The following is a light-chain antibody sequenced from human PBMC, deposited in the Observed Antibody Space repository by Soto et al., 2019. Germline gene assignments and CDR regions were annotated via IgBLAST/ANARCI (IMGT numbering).Light chain of an antibody. CDR3: TSCAASNTPWV. CDR1: GSAIGGYNY. J-gene: IGLJ3*02. CDR2: DVS. V-gene: IGLV2-14*01. Sequence: QSALTQPASVSGSPGQSITISCTGTGSAIGGYNYVSWYQQHPGKAPKLMIYDVSNRPSGVSNRFSGSKSGNTASLTISGLQAEDEADYYSTSCAASNTPWVFGGGTQLTVL.